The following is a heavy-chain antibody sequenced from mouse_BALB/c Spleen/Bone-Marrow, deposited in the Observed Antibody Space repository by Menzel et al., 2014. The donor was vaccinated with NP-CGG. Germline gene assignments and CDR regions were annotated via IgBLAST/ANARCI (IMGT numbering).Heavy chain of an antibody. D-gene: IGHD1-1*02. CDR3: ARGWGAY. V-gene: IGHV14-3*02. Sequence: EVQVVESGAELVKPGASVKLSCTASGFNIKDTYMHWAKQRPEQGLEWIGRIDPANGNTKYDPKFQGKATITADTSSNTAYLQLSSLTSEDTAVYYCARGWGAYWGQGTLVTVSA. CDR2: IDPANGNT. J-gene: IGHJ3*01. CDR1: GFNIKDTY.